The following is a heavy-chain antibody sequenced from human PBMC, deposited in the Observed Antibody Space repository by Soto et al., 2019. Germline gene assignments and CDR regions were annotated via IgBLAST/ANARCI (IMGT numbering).Heavy chain of an antibody. Sequence: EVQLLESGGGLVQPGGSLRLSCATSGFSFSNYGMNWVRQAPGKGLEWVSGITKTGRSTFIADSVRGRFTISRDNLKNIMYLQINSLRVDDTALYYCTKDAEAYDFAFDKWGQGTMVTVTS. D-gene: IGHD3-3*01. CDR2: ITKTGRST. J-gene: IGHJ3*02. V-gene: IGHV3-23*01. CDR1: GFSFSNYG. CDR3: TKDAEAYDFAFDK.